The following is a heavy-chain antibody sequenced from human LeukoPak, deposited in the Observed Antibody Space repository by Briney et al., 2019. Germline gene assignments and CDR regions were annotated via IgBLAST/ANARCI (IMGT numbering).Heavy chain of an antibody. CDR1: GYSFTSYW. J-gene: IGHJ5*02. V-gene: IGHV5-51*01. CDR3: TRQVYGSTSGGWFDP. CDR2: IYPGDSHT. Sequence: GESLKISCQGSGYSFTSYWIGWVRQKPGTGLEWVGIIYPGDSHTIYSPSFQGQVTISADRSISTAYLQWSSLRASDTAMYYCTRQVYGSTSGGWFDPWGQGTLVTVSS. D-gene: IGHD1-26*01.